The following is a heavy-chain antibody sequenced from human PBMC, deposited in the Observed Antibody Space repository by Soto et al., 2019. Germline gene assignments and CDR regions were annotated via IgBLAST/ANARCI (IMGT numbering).Heavy chain of an antibody. CDR1: GGSFSGYY. CDR3: ARIEYYDILTGYFDY. J-gene: IGHJ4*02. Sequence: SETLSLTCAVYGGSFSGYYWSWIRQPPGKGLEWIGEINHSGSTNYNPSLKSRVTISVDTSKNQFSLKLSSVTAADTAVYYCARIEYYDILTGYFDYWGQGTLVTVSS. D-gene: IGHD3-9*01. V-gene: IGHV4-34*01. CDR2: INHSGST.